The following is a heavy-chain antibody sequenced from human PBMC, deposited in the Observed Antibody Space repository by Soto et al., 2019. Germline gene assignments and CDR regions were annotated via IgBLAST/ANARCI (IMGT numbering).Heavy chain of an antibody. CDR2: ISPYNGKT. J-gene: IGHJ6*02. Sequence: GASVKVSCKASGYTFSTYGISWVRQAPGQGLEWMGWISPYNGKTKYAQKVQGRVTMTTDTSTSTAYMELRSLRSDDTAVYYCARDRVNGVASSEGYYYGMDVWGQGTTVTVSS. CDR3: ARDRVNGVASSEGYYYGMDV. V-gene: IGHV1-18*01. CDR1: GYTFSTYG. D-gene: IGHD2-15*01.